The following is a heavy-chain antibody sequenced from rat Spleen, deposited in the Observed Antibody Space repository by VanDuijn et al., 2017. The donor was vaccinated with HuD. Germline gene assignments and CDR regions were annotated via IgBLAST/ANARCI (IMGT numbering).Heavy chain of an antibody. CDR3: ARHPQLGAFWYFDF. CDR2: LSYDGHTT. Sequence: EVQLVESGGDLVQPGRSLKLTCAASGFTFSHYGMAWVRQAPTKGLEWVATLSYDGHTTYYRDSVKGRFTISRDIAKNTLYLHMDSLTSEDTATYYCARHPQLGAFWYFDFWGPGTMVTVSS. D-gene: IGHD5-1*01. J-gene: IGHJ1*01. V-gene: IGHV5-29*01. CDR1: GFTFSHYG.